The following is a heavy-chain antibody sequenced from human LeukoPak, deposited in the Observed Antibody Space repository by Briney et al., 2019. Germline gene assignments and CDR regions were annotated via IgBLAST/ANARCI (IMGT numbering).Heavy chain of an antibody. CDR1: GFIFSSYA. Sequence: WGSLRLSCAASGFIFSSYAMNWVRQAPGKGLEWVSRISGSGATINYSDSVKGRFTISRDNSKNTLYLQMNSLRAEDTAVYYCAKENRWQWGQGTLVTVSS. J-gene: IGHJ4*02. V-gene: IGHV3-23*01. CDR3: AKENRWQ. D-gene: IGHD5-24*01. CDR2: ISGSGATI.